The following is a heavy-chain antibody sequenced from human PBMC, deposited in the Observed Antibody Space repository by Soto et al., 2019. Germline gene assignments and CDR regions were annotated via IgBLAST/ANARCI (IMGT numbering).Heavy chain of an antibody. CDR2: ISGSGGST. V-gene: IGHV3-23*01. D-gene: IGHD6-19*01. CDR3: ASDQWLEGLNY. CDR1: GFTFSNYA. J-gene: IGHJ4*02. Sequence: PGGSLRLSCAASGFTFSNYAVTWVRQAPGKGLEWVSTISGSGGSTYYADSVKGRFTISRDNSKNSLYLQMNDLRDEDTGVYYCASDQWLEGLNYWGQGTLVTVSS.